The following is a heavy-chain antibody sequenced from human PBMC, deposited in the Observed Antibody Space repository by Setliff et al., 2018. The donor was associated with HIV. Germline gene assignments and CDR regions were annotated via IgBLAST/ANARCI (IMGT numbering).Heavy chain of an antibody. D-gene: IGHD6-19*01. CDR2: IIPFRATP. CDR1: GGTFTMSA. J-gene: IGHJ4*02. V-gene: IGHV1-69*13. Sequence: SVKVSCKASGGTFTMSAFNWVRQAPGQGLEWMGGIIPFRATPEYAQRFQGRVTITADESTRTVYMDMSSLRDEDTAVYYCARESGNGWNSDYWGPGTLVTVSS. CDR3: ARESGNGWNSDY.